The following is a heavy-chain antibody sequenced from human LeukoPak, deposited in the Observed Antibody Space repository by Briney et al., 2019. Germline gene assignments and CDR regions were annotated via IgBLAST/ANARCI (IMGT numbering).Heavy chain of an antibody. D-gene: IGHD3-22*01. CDR1: GYTFTSYD. Sequence: WASVKVSCKASGYTFTSYDISWVRQATGQGLEWMGWMNPNSGNTDYAQKFQGRVTMTRNTSISTAYMELTSLRSEDTAVYYCASVRYQYYYDSSGYQNWFDPWGQGTLLTVSS. V-gene: IGHV1-8*01. J-gene: IGHJ5*02. CDR2: MNPNSGNT. CDR3: ASVRYQYYYDSSGYQNWFDP.